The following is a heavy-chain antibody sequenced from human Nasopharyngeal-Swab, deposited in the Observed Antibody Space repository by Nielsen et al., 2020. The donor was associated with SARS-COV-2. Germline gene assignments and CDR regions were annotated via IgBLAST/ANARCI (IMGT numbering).Heavy chain of an antibody. Sequence: GESLKISCAASGFTFSSYAMNWVRQAPGKGLGWVGRIKSKTDGGTTDYAAPVKGRFTISRDDSKNTLYLQMNSLKTEDTAVYYCTTDHYLGWGQGTLVTVSS. CDR3: TTDHYLG. V-gene: IGHV3-15*07. CDR2: IKSKTDGGTT. J-gene: IGHJ4*02. D-gene: IGHD3-10*01. CDR1: GFTFSSYA.